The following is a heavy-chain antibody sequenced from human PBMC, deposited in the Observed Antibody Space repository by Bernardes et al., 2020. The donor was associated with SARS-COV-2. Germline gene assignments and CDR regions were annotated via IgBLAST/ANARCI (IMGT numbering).Heavy chain of an antibody. CDR2: IYWDDDK. J-gene: IGHJ4*02. D-gene: IGHD2-15*01. V-gene: IGHV2-5*02. CDR3: AHRYCSGGSCYPRDYYFDY. Sequence: SDPTLVKPTQTLTLTCTFSGFSLSTSGVGVGWIRQPPGKALEWLALIYWDDDKRYSPSLKSRLTITKDTSKNQVVLTMTNMDPVDTATYYCAHRYCSGGSCYPRDYYFDYWGQGTLVTVSS. CDR1: GFSLSTSGVG.